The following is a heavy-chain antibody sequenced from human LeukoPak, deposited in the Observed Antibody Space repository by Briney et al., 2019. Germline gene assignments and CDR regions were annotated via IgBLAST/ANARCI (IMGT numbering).Heavy chain of an antibody. CDR2: ISAYNGNT. CDR1: GYTFTSYE. J-gene: IGHJ4*02. D-gene: IGHD3-22*01. CDR3: AREYYDYYEGFDY. V-gene: IGHV1-18*01. Sequence: GASVKLSCKASGYTFTSYEISWLRQAPGQGLEWMGRISAYNGNTNYAQKLQGRVTMTTDTSTRTAYMELRSLRSDDTAVYFCAREYYDYYEGFDYWGQGTLVTVSS.